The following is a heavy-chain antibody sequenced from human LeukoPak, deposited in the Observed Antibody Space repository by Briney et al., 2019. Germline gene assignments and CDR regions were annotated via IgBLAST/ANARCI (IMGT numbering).Heavy chain of an antibody. J-gene: IGHJ4*02. D-gene: IGHD4-17*01. CDR2: IYHSGST. CDR3: ARTGYAGDYANFDY. CDR1: GGSISSSSYY. V-gene: IGHV4-61*01. Sequence: SETLSLTCTVSGGSISSSSYYWSWIRQPPGKGLEWIGYIYHSGSTNYNPSLKSRVTISVDTSKNQFSLKLSSVTAADTAVYYCARTGYAGDYANFDYWGQGTLVTVSS.